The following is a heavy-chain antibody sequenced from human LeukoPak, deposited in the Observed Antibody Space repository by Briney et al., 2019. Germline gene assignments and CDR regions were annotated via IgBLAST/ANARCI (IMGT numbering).Heavy chain of an antibody. V-gene: IGHV4-34*01. J-gene: IGHJ4*02. CDR2: INHSGST. CDR1: GGSFSGYY. CDR3: ARGPRGVQNYGY. D-gene: IGHD3-10*01. Sequence: SETLSLTCAVYGGSFSGYYWSWIRQPPGKGLEWIGEINHSGSTNYNPSLKSRVTISVDTSKNQFSLKLSSVTAADTAVYYCARGPRGVQNYGYWGQGTLVTVSS.